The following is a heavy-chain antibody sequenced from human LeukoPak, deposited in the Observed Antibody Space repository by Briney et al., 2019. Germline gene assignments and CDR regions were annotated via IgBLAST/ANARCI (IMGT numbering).Heavy chain of an antibody. V-gene: IGHV3-30*02. CDR1: GITFSNSG. D-gene: IGHD2-21*01. Sequence: GGSLRLSCEASGITFSNSGMHWVRQAPGKGLEWVAYIGHDGRNKFYTESLRGRFTISGDNSMKMAYLQMNSLRTEDTAIYFCAKDGDWTFDIWGQGTMVTVSS. CDR2: IGHDGRNK. CDR3: AKDGDWTFDI. J-gene: IGHJ3*02.